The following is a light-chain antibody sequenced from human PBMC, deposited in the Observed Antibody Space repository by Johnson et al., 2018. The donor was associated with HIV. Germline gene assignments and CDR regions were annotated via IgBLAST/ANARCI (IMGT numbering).Light chain of an antibody. CDR2: DNT. CDR3: GTWDSSLSGV. CDR1: SSNIGNNY. J-gene: IGLJ1*01. V-gene: IGLV1-51*01. Sequence: QSVLTQPPSVSAAPGQKVTISCSGSSSNIGNNYVSWYQQLPGTAPKLLIYDNTKRPSGIPDRFSGSKSGTSATLGITGLQTGDEADYYCGTWDSSLSGVFGTGTKFTVV.